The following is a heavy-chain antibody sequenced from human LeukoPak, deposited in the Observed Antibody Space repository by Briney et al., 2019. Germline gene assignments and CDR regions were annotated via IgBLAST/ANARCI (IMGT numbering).Heavy chain of an antibody. CDR1: GYTFTGYY. Sequence: GASVKVSCKASGYTFTGYYMHWVRQAPGQGLEWMGWINTNTGNPTYAQGFTGRFVFSLDTSVSTAYLQISSLKAEDTAVYYCARWYSSGWRFLGYYYYMDVWGKGTTVTVSS. D-gene: IGHD6-19*01. V-gene: IGHV7-4-1*02. J-gene: IGHJ6*03. CDR3: ARWYSSGWRFLGYYYYMDV. CDR2: INTNTGNP.